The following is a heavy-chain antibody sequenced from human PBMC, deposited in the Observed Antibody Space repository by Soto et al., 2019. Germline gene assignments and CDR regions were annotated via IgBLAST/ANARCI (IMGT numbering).Heavy chain of an antibody. D-gene: IGHD6-19*01. CDR3: AKVRYSSPMGYYYGMDV. CDR1: RVAFSKFI. Sequence: SVKVCGEASRVAFSKFIVTWVRQARGLGLEWVGGIIPIFGTANYAQKFQGRVTITADESTSTSYMEVNNLRSEDTAVYYCAKVRYSSPMGYYYGMDVWGQGTTVPVSS. V-gene: IGHV1-69*13. J-gene: IGHJ6*02. CDR2: IIPIFGTA.